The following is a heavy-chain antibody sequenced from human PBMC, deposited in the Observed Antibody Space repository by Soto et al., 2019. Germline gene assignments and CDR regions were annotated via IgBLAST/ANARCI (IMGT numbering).Heavy chain of an antibody. CDR1: GGSISSYY. D-gene: IGHD3-10*01. Sequence: QVQLQESGPGLVKPSETLSLTCTVSGGSISSYYWSWIRQPPEKGLEWIGYIYYSGSTNYNPSLKSRVTRSVDTSKNQFSLKLRSVTAADTAVYYCARGEWFGEVFDYWGRGTLVTVSS. V-gene: IGHV4-59*01. CDR3: ARGEWFGEVFDY. CDR2: IYYSGST. J-gene: IGHJ4*02.